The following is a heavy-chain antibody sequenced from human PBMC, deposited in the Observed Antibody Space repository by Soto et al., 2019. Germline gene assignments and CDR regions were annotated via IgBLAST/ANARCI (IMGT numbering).Heavy chain of an antibody. V-gene: IGHV2-5*01. CDR1: GFSLTTSGVG. J-gene: IGHJ5*02. CDR2: IYWNDDK. D-gene: IGHD2-15*01. Sequence: SGPTLVTPTQTLTLTCTFSGFSLTTSGVGVGWIRQPPGKALEWLALIYWNDDKYYSPSLKSRLTITKDTSKNQVVLTVTNMDPVDTATYYCAHRRHYCSGASCYVWFDPWGQGTLVTVSS. CDR3: AHRRHYCSGASCYVWFDP.